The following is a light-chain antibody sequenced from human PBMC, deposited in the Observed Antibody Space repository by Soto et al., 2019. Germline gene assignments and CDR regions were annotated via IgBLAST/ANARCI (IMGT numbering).Light chain of an antibody. CDR3: CSYAGSSTLV. CDR2: DVS. V-gene: IGLV2-23*02. J-gene: IGLJ2*01. Sequence: QSALTQPASVSGSPGQSITISCTGTRSDVGSYHLVSWYQEEPGKVPKAMIYDVSKRPSGVSNRFSGSKSGNTATLTISGLQAEDEADYYCCSYAGSSTLVFGGGTKVTVL. CDR1: RSDVGSYHL.